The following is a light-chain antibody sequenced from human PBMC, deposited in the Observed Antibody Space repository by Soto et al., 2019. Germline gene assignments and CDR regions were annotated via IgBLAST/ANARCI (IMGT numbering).Light chain of an antibody. CDR1: QYINNY. CDR3: QQSNNYPWT. CDR2: EAA. V-gene: IGKV1-5*03. Sequence: DIQMTQSPSTLSASVGDRVTITCRASQYINNYLAWYQQKPGEAPKLLIYEAANLESGVPSRFSGSGTGTDFTLTISSLQPDDFATYYCQQSNNYPWTFGQGTRVEI. J-gene: IGKJ1*01.